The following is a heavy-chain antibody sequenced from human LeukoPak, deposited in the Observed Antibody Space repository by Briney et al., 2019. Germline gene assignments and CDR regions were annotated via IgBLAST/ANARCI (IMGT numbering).Heavy chain of an antibody. CDR3: ARDPFVCSGGSCYSQQLYRYFDL. J-gene: IGHJ2*01. V-gene: IGHV3-74*01. CDR2: INSDGSST. CDR1: GFTFSSYW. D-gene: IGHD2-15*01. Sequence: PGGSLRLSCAASGFTFSSYWMHWVRQAPGKGLVWVSRINSDGSSTSYADSVKGRFTISRDNAKNTLYLQMNSLRAEDTAVYYCARDPFVCSGGSCYSQQLYRYFDLWGRGTLVTVSS.